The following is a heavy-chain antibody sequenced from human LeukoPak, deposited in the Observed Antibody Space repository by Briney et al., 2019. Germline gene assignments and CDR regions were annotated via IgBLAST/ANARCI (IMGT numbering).Heavy chain of an antibody. V-gene: IGHV3-33*01. J-gene: IGHJ6*02. D-gene: IGHD3-10*01. CDR3: ASAILLWFGELRNYYYYGMDV. Sequence: GSLRLSCAASGFTFSSYGMHWVRQAPGKGLEWVAVIWYDGSNKYYADSVKGRFTISRDNSKNTLYLQMNSLRAEDTAVYYCASAILLWFGELRNYYYYGMDVWGQGTTVTVSS. CDR1: GFTFSSYG. CDR2: IWYDGSNK.